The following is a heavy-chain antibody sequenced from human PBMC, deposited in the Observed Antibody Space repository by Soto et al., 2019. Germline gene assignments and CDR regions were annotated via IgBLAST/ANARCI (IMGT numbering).Heavy chain of an antibody. CDR3: ARDQYYDFFCGYSPYYCYKGIHD. CDR2: ISSSSSYI. Sequence: GQYRRHSKAASGLTSRSYSKNGFRPPPGKGKEWVSSISSSSSYIYYADSVKGRFTISRDNAKNSLYLKINSLRAEDTAVHYCARDQYYDFFCGYSPYYCYKGIHDWGHGT. V-gene: IGHV3-21*01. D-gene: IGHD3-3*01. J-gene: IGHJ6*02. CDR1: GLTSRSYS.